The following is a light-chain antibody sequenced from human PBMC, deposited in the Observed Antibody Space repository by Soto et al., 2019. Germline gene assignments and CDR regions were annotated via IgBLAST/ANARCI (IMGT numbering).Light chain of an antibody. J-gene: IGKJ4*01. CDR2: WTS. CDR3: QQYYSTPLT. V-gene: IGKV4-1*01. Sequence: DIVMTQSPDSLAVSLGERSTINCKPSQSVFYNSNNKHYLVWYQHKPGQPPRLLIYWTSTRESGVPDRFSRSASGKEFTLTIVILPPEDVAVYYCQQYYSTPLTFGGGTKVEIK. CDR1: QSVFYNSNNKHY.